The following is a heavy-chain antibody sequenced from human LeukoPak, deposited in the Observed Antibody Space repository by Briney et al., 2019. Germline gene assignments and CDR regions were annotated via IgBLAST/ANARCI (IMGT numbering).Heavy chain of an antibody. J-gene: IGHJ4*01. Sequence: PGGSLRLSCAVSGFTFSSYWMNWVCQAPGKGLEWVASIRQDGGEKSYVDSVKGRFTISRDNTKNSVYLQMSSLRAEDTAVYYCARDGTAPGLYFDLWGQGTLVTVSS. CDR2: IRQDGGEK. CDR1: GFTFSSYW. D-gene: IGHD1/OR15-1a*01. CDR3: ARDGTAPGLYFDL. V-gene: IGHV3-7*01.